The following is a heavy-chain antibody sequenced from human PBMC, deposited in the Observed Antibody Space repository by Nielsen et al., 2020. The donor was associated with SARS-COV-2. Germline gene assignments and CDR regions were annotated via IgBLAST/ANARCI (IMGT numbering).Heavy chain of an antibody. V-gene: IGHV1-2*02. Sequence: WVRQAPGQGLEWVGWINPYSGCTFHAQKFQGRVTLTSDTSVNTAYLELSSLRSDDTAVYYCARREGGVSGWYPYHYYYALDVWGQGTTVTVSS. CDR2: INPYSGCT. J-gene: IGHJ6*02. CDR3: ARREGGVSGWYPYHYYYALDV. D-gene: IGHD6-19*01.